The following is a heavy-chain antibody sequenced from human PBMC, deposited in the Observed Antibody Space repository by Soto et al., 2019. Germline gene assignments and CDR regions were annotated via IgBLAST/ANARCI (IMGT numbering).Heavy chain of an antibody. CDR2: IYHSGST. J-gene: IGHJ5*02. D-gene: IGHD2-15*01. V-gene: IGHV4-4*02. CDR3: ARRVLRYCSGGSCYSGNWFDP. CDR1: SGSISSSNW. Sequence: SETLSLTCAVSSGSISSSNWWSWVRQPPGKGLEWIGEIYHSGSTNYNPSLKSRVTISVDKSKNQFSLKLSSVTAADTAVYYCARRVLRYCSGGSCYSGNWFDPWGQGTLVTVSS.